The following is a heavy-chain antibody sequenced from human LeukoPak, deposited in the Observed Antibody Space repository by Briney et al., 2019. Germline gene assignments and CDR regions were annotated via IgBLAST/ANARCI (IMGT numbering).Heavy chain of an antibody. CDR2: ISSSSSYI. J-gene: IGHJ4*02. CDR1: GFTFSSYS. V-gene: IGHV3-21*01. Sequence: PGGSLRLSCAASGFTFSSYSMNWVRQVPGKGLEWVSSISSSSSYIYYADSVKGRFTISRDNAKNSLYLQRNSLRAEDTAVYYCASGARIAVAGIPIYWGQGTLVTVSS. D-gene: IGHD6-19*01. CDR3: ASGARIAVAGIPIY.